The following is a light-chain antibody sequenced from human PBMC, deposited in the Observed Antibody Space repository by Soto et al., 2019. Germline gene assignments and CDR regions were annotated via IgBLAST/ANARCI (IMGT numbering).Light chain of an antibody. V-gene: IGLV1-40*01. CDR1: SSNIGAGYD. CDR3: QSYDSSLSGWV. J-gene: IGLJ2*01. Sequence: QSVLTQPPSVSGAPGQRVTISCTGSSSNIGAGYDVHWYQQLPRTAPKLLIYGNSNRPSGVPDRFSGSKSGTSASLAITGLQAEDEADYYRQSYDSSLSGWVFGGGTKLTVL. CDR2: GNS.